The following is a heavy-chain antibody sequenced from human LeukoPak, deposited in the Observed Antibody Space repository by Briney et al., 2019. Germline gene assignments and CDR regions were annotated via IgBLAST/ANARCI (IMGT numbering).Heavy chain of an antibody. CDR2: FNPGDSST. CDR3: VRASSGTKTRLDY. V-gene: IGHV1-46*01. J-gene: IGHJ4*02. Sequence: ASVKVSCKTSGYTFSTYNVHWVRQAPGQGVEWMGIFNPGDSSTTYAQMFQGRVTMTRDTSATTVYMELSGLRSEDTAVYYCVRASSGTKTRLDYWGQGTLVTVSS. CDR1: GYTFSTYN. D-gene: IGHD1-7*01.